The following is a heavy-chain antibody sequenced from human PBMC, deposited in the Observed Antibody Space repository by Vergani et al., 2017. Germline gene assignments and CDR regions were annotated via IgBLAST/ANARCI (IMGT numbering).Heavy chain of an antibody. CDR2: ISSSSSYI. Sequence: EVQLVESGGGLVKPGGSLRLSCAASGFTFSSYSMNWVRQAPGKGLEWVSSISSSSSYIYYADSVKGRFTISRDNAKSSLYLQMNSLRAEDTAVYYCAGDPWLSCSSTSCYGGDVDYWGQGTLVTVSS. D-gene: IGHD2-2*01. V-gene: IGHV3-21*01. CDR3: AGDPWLSCSSTSCYGGDVDY. CDR1: GFTFSSYS. J-gene: IGHJ4*02.